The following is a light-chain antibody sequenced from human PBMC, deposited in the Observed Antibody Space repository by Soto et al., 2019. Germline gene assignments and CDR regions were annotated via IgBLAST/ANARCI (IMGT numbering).Light chain of an antibody. CDR3: QQYNSYWT. CDR1: QSISSW. CDR2: KAP. J-gene: IGKJ1*01. V-gene: IGKV1-5*03. Sequence: DIQMTQSPSTLSASVGDRVTITCRASQSISSWLAWYQQKPGKAPKLLIYKAPSLESGVPSRFSGSGSGTEFTLTISSLQPDDFATYYCQQYNSYWTFGQGTKADNK.